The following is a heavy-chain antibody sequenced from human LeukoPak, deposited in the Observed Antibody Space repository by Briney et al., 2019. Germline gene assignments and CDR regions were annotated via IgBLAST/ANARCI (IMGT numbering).Heavy chain of an antibody. CDR3: AKDVELTPFDY. V-gene: IGHV3-30*02. D-gene: IGHD1-7*01. CDR1: GFTFNTHG. J-gene: IGHJ4*02. Sequence: GGSLRLSCAASGFTFNTHGMHWVRQAPGKGLEWVAFMRSDGSDKFYADSVKGRFTISRDNSKSTLYLQMSSLRAEDTAVYYCAKDVELTPFDYWGQGTLVTVSS. CDR2: MRSDGSDK.